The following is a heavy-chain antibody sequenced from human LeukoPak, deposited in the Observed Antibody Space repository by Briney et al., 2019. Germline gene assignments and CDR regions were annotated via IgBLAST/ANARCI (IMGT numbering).Heavy chain of an antibody. CDR2: IIPIFGTA. Sequence: SVKVSCKASGGTFSSYAISWVRQAPGQGLEWVGGIIPIFGTANYAQKFQGRVTITADESTSTAYMELSSLRSEDTAVYYCRLLWFGESNYYYMDVWGKGTMVTVSS. CDR1: GGTFSSYA. CDR3: RLLWFGESNYYYMDV. V-gene: IGHV1-69*13. J-gene: IGHJ6*03. D-gene: IGHD3-10*01.